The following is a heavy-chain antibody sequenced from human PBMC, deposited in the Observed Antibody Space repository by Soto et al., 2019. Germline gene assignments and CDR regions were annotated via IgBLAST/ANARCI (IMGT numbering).Heavy chain of an antibody. D-gene: IGHD5-12*01. CDR1: GFSFDDYA. CDR2: INWHSDTI. CDR3: AKEWERWLQFPADT. V-gene: IGHV3-9*01. Sequence: EVQLVESGGGLVQPGRSLRLSCAASGFSFDDYAMHWVRQAPGKGLEWVSGINWHSDTIAYADSVKGRFTISRDNAKNSLYLQMNSLRAEDTALYYCAKEWERWLQFPADTWGQGTLVTVSS. J-gene: IGHJ5*02.